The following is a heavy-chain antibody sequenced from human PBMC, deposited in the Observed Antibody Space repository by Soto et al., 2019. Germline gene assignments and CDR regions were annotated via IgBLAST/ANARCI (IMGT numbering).Heavy chain of an antibody. D-gene: IGHD1-26*01. CDR2: IYYSGST. CDR1: GGSISSGGYY. Sequence: QVQLQESGPGLVKPSQTLSLTCTVSGGSISSGGYYWSWIRQHPGKGLEWIGYIYYSGSTYYNPSLKRRVTISVDASKNQFSLKLSSVTAADTAVYYCAREGGIVGATAADYWGQGTLVTVSS. J-gene: IGHJ4*02. CDR3: AREGGIVGATAADY. V-gene: IGHV4-31*03.